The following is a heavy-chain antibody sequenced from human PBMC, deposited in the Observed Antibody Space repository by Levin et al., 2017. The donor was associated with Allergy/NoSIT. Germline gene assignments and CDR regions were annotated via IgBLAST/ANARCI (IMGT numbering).Heavy chain of an antibody. V-gene: IGHV4-59*01. Sequence: SETLSLTCTVSGGSISSYYWSWIRQPPGKGLEWIGYIYYSGSTNYNPSLKSRVTLSVDTSKNQLSLKLTSVTAADTAVYYGASSMATASFDYWGQGTLVTVSS. CDR1: GGSISSYY. CDR3: ASSMATASFDY. CDR2: IYYSGST. D-gene: IGHD5-24*01. J-gene: IGHJ4*02.